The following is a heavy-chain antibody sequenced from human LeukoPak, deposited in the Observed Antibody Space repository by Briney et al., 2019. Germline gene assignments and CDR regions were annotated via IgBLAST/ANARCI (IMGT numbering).Heavy chain of an antibody. CDR2: IIPIFGTA. D-gene: IGHD3-22*01. V-gene: IGHV1-69*01. Sequence: ASVKVSCKASGGTFSSYAISWVRQAPGQGLEWMGGIIPIFGTANYAQKFQGRVTITADESTSTAYMELSSLRSEDTAVYYCARDGRQYYYDSSGYYSYYFDYWGQGTLVTVSS. J-gene: IGHJ4*02. CDR3: ARDGRQYYYDSSGYYSYYFDY. CDR1: GGTFSSYA.